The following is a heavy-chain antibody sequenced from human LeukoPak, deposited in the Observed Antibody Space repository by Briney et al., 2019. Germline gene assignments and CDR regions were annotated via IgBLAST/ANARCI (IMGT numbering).Heavy chain of an antibody. CDR3: ARDLEYYDFWSGYSQHMDV. CDR1: GFTFSSYW. V-gene: IGHV3-74*01. CDR2: INSDGSST. D-gene: IGHD3-3*01. Sequence: GGSLRLSCAASGFTFSSYWMHWVRQAPGKGLVWVSRINSDGSSTSYADSVKGRFTISRDNAKNTLYLQMNSLRAEDTAVYYCARDLEYYDFWSGYSQHMDVWGKGTTVTVSS. J-gene: IGHJ6*03.